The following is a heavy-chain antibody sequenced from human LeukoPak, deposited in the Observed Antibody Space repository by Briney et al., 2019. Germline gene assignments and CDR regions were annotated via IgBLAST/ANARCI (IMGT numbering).Heavy chain of an antibody. CDR2: ISSSGSTI. D-gene: IGHD3-22*01. V-gene: IGHV3-48*03. CDR1: EFTFSSYE. CDR3: ATYYYDSSAQRGDDAFDI. Sequence: GGPLRLSCAASEFTFSSYEMNWVRQAPGKGLEWVSYISSSGSTIYYADSVKGRFTVSRDNAKKSLYLQMNSLRAEDTAIYYCATYYYDSSAQRGDDAFDIWGQGTMVTVS. J-gene: IGHJ3*02.